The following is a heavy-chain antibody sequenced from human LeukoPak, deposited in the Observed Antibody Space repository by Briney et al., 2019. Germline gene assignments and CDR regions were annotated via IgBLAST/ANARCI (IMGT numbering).Heavy chain of an antibody. D-gene: IGHD3-9*01. Sequence: ASVKVSCKASGYTFTSYGISWVRQAPGQGLEWMGWISAYNGNTNYAQKLQGRVTMTTGTSTSTAYMELRSLRSDDTAVYYCARGIRYFDWLSTNWFDPWGQGTLVTVSS. J-gene: IGHJ5*02. CDR2: ISAYNGNT. V-gene: IGHV1-18*01. CDR1: GYTFTSYG. CDR3: ARGIRYFDWLSTNWFDP.